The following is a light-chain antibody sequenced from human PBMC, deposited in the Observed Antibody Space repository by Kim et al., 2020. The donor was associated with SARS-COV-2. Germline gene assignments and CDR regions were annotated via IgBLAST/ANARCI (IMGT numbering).Light chain of an antibody. Sequence: PGPTASMSCRGNNIVGHIVLHYHQKPAQAPVLVIYYETDQPSGILDRFSGSKAATTAPLTISSVEAGDDSNYYCQVWDTDTDDYVFGTGTKVTFL. CDR1: NIVGHI. CDR2: YET. V-gene: IGLV3-21*01. CDR3: QVWDTDTDDYV. J-gene: IGLJ1*01.